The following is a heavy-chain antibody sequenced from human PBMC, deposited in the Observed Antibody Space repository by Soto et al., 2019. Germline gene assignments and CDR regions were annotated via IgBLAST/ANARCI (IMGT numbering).Heavy chain of an antibody. CDR1: GYTFTSYA. CDR3: AREVPSIAARPNYYYGMDV. J-gene: IGHJ6*02. D-gene: IGHD6-6*01. CDR2: INAGNGNT. Sequence: QVQLVQSGAEVKKPGASVKVSCKASGYTFTSYAMHWVRQAPGQRLEWMGWINAGNGNTKYSQKFQGRVTITRDTSASTAYMGLSGLRSEDTAVYYCAREVPSIAARPNYYYGMDVWGQGTTVTVSS. V-gene: IGHV1-3*01.